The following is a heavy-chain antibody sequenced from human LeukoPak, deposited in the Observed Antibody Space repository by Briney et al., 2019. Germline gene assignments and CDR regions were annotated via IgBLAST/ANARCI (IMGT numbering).Heavy chain of an antibody. CDR1: XSSXG. CDR3: WVTTFDY. Sequence: XSSXGMHWVRQAXGKGLEWVAVISYDGSNKYYADSVKGRFTISRDNSKNTLYLQMNSLRAEDTAVYYCWVTTFDYWGQGTLVTVSS. V-gene: IGHV3-30*03. D-gene: IGHD4-17*01. J-gene: IGHJ4*02. CDR2: ISYDGSNK.